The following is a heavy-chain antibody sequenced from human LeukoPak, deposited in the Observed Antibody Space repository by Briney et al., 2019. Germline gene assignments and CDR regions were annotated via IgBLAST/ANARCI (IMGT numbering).Heavy chain of an antibody. CDR1: GYTFTSYD. Sequence: ASVKVSCKASGYTFTSYDINWVRLATGQGLEWMGWMNPNSGNTGYAQRFQGRVTMTRNTSISTAYMELSSLRSEDTAVYYCARDPLYYYDSSGYDYWGQGTLVTVSS. V-gene: IGHV1-8*01. CDR2: MNPNSGNT. CDR3: ARDPLYYYDSSGYDY. J-gene: IGHJ4*02. D-gene: IGHD3-22*01.